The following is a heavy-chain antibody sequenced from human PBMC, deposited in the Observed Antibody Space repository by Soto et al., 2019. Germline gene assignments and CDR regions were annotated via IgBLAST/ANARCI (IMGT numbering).Heavy chain of an antibody. CDR2: ISGSGGST. Sequence: GSLRLSCTASGFTFNTYAMNWVRQAPGKGLEWVSTISGSGGSTYYADSVKGRFTISRDNSKNTLYLQMNSLRAEDTAIYYCAKDRRYCSCCCGDFRDL. CDR1: GFTFNTYA. V-gene: IGHV3-23*01. CDR3: AKDRRYCSCCCGDFRDL. D-gene: IGHD2-15*01. J-gene: IGHJ2*01.